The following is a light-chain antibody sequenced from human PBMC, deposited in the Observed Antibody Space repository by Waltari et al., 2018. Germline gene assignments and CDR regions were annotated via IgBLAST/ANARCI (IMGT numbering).Light chain of an antibody. Sequence: DVVLTQSPLSLPITPGQPASMTCRSSQSLLHLNGNTYLSWFLQKPGQPPRRLISKVSIRDSGVPDRFSGSGAGTDFTLTISRVETEDVGVYYCMQGTHFQFTFGPGTKLNI. V-gene: IGKV2-30*02. J-gene: IGKJ3*01. CDR1: QSLLHLNGNTY. CDR2: KVS. CDR3: MQGTHFQFT.